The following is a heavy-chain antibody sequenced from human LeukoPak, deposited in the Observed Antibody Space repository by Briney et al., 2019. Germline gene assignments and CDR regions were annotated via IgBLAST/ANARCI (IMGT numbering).Heavy chain of an antibody. CDR2: IGTGGDT. CDR1: GFTFSSYD. J-gene: IGHJ4*02. D-gene: IGHD6-19*01. Sequence: GGSLRLSCAASGFTFSSYDMHWVRQATGKGLEWVSVIGTGGDTYYAGSVKGRFTISRENAKNSLYLQMNSLTAGDTAVYYCSRVGSSGWPNYFDSWGQGTLVTVSS. CDR3: SRVGSSGWPNYFDS. V-gene: IGHV3-13*04.